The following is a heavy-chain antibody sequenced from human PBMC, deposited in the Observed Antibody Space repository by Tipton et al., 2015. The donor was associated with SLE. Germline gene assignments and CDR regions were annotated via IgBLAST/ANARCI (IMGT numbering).Heavy chain of an antibody. CDR1: GDSVSSNSAA. D-gene: IGHD6-13*01. Sequence: GLVKPSQTLSLTCAISGDSVSSNSAAWNWIRQSPSRGLEWLGRTYYRSKWFNDYAIFLKSRITINPDTSKNQFSLKLSSVTAADTAVYYCARGPSYSSSWGQGTLVTVSS. CDR2: TYYRSKWFN. V-gene: IGHV6-1*01. CDR3: ARGPSYSSS. J-gene: IGHJ4*02.